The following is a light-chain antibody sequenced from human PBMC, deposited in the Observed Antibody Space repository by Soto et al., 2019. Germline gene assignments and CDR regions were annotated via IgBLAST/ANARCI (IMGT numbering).Light chain of an antibody. CDR3: QSYGSTHVV. CDR1: SGNIASNY. V-gene: IGLV6-57*02. J-gene: IGLJ2*01. Sequence: NFMLTQPHSVSESPGKTVTISCTASSGNIASNYVQWYQQRPGSAPTTVIYEDNQRPSGVPDRFSGAVDSSSNSASLTISGLKTEYEADYYCQSYGSTHVVFGGGTKLTVL. CDR2: EDN.